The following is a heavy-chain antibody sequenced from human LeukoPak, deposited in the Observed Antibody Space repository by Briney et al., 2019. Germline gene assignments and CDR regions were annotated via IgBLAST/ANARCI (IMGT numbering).Heavy chain of an antibody. CDR3: ARGGYDYVWGSYRYGY. Sequence: PSQALSLTCAVSGGSISSGGYSWSWIRQPPGKGLEWIGYIYHSGSTYYNPSLKSRVTISVDRSKNQFSLKLSSVTAADTAVYYCARGGYDYVWGSYRYGYWGQGTLVTVSS. J-gene: IGHJ4*02. CDR2: IYHSGST. CDR1: GGSISSGGYS. V-gene: IGHV4-30-2*01. D-gene: IGHD3-16*02.